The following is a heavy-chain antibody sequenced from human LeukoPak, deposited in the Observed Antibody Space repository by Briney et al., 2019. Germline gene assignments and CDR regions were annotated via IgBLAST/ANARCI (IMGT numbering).Heavy chain of an antibody. Sequence: PGGSLRLSCAASGFTFSSYSMNWVRQAPGKGLEWVSSISSSSSYIYYADSVKGRFTISRDNAKNSLYLQMNSLRAEDTAVYYCARITTLDYDFWSGYLNDAFDIWGQGTMVTVSS. CDR3: ARITTLDYDFWSGYLNDAFDI. D-gene: IGHD3-3*01. V-gene: IGHV3-21*01. CDR2: ISSSSSYI. CDR1: GFTFSSYS. J-gene: IGHJ3*02.